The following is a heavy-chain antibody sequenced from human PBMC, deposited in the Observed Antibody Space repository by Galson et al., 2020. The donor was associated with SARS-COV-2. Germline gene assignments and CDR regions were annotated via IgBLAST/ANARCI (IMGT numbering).Heavy chain of an antibody. J-gene: IGHJ2*01. D-gene: IGHD5-12*01. CDR2: IYYSGST. CDR3: ARVFYSAYLRVWHFDL. Sequence: SETLSLTCTVSGGSISGYYWSWIRQPPGKGLEWIGYIYYSGSTNYNPSLRSRVTISVDTSKNQFSLKLSSVTAADTAVYYCARVFYSAYLRVWHFDLWGRGTLVTVSS. CDR1: GGSISGYY. V-gene: IGHV4-59*01.